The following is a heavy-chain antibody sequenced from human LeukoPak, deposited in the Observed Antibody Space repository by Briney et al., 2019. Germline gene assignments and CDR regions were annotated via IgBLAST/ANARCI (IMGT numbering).Heavy chain of an antibody. J-gene: IGHJ4*02. CDR1: GFTFDDYA. CDR2: ISWNSGSI. D-gene: IGHD2-15*01. V-gene: IGHV3-9*01. CDR3: ARDPSYCSGGSCYPYFDY. Sequence: GGSLRLSCAASGFTFDDYAMHWVRQAPGKGLEWVSGISWNSGSIDYADSVKGRFTISRDNAKNSLYLQMNSLRAEDTALYYCARDPSYCSGGSCYPYFDYWGQGTLVTVSS.